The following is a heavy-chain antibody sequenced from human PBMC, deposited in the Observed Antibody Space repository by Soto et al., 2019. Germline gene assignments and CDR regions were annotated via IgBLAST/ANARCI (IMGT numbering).Heavy chain of an antibody. CDR1: GFTFSDYY. CDR3: ARDELNPLPDAAFDI. V-gene: IGHV3-11*01. J-gene: IGHJ3*02. D-gene: IGHD1-1*01. CDR2: ITSSGSTI. Sequence: QVQLVESGGGLVKPGGSLRLSCAASGFTFSDYYMSWIRQAPGKGLEWVSYITSSGSTIYYADSVKGRFTISRDNAKNSLYLQMNSLGAEDTAVYYCARDELNPLPDAAFDIWGQGTMVTVSS.